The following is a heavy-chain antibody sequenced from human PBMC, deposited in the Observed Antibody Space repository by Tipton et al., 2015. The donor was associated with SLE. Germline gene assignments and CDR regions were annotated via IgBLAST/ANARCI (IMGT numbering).Heavy chain of an antibody. CDR1: GYTFTSYD. D-gene: IGHD3-16*01. Sequence: QLVQSGAEVKKPGASVKVSCKAFGYTFTSYDINWGRQATGQGLEWMGWMNPNSGNTGYAQKFQGRVTMTRNTSKSTAYMELSSLRSEDTAVYYCARGGDMGQPRPDKDWGQGTLVTVSS. V-gene: IGHV1-8*01. J-gene: IGHJ4*02. CDR3: ARGGDMGQPRPDKD. CDR2: MNPNSGNT.